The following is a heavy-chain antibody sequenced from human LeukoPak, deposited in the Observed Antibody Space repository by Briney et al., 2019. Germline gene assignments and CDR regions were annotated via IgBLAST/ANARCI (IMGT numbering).Heavy chain of an antibody. CDR2: ISISSSNI. J-gene: IGHJ6*04. CDR3: AREYYGVIFSYYLDV. V-gene: IGHV3-11*06. CDR1: GFRVSGYD. Sequence: GGSLRLSCAASGFRVSGYDLNWIRQAPGKGLEWIAYISISSSNIHYADSVRGRFTISRDNANNSLYLQLSSPRVEDTAVYYCAREYYGVIFSYYLDVWGKGTTVTVSS. D-gene: IGHD3-9*01.